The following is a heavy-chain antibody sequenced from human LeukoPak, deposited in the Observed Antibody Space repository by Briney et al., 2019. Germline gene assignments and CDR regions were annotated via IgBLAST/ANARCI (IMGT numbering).Heavy chain of an antibody. CDR2: MHYSGTT. J-gene: IGHJ5*02. Sequence: SETLSLTCTVSGGSISSSSYYWDWIRQPPGKGLEWLGYMHYSGTTNYNPALKSRVTISVDTSKNQFSLRLSSVTAAGTAVYYCAATDIAAAGTWLDPWGQGTLVTVSS. D-gene: IGHD6-13*01. CDR3: AATDIAAAGTWLDP. V-gene: IGHV4-61*05. CDR1: GGSISSSSYY.